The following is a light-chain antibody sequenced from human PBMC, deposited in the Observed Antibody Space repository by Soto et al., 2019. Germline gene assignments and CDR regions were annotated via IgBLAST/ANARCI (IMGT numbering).Light chain of an antibody. CDR2: RTS. V-gene: IGKV3-15*01. CDR1: QSGTNS. Sequence: LTQSPNTLSLAPGESASLSCSASQSGTNSLAWYQHKPGQAPRLIMFRTSTRATGVPARFSGSGSGQEFNVTISSLQFEEFAVYYCQQYKIWARATFGGGTKVDIK. J-gene: IGKJ4*01. CDR3: QQYKIWARAT.